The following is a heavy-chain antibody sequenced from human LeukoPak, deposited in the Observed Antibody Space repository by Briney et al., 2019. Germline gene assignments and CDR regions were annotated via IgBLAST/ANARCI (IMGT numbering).Heavy chain of an antibody. J-gene: IGHJ4*02. V-gene: IGHV4-39*01. D-gene: IGHD6-19*01. CDR1: GGSISSSSYY. CDR2: TYYSGST. Sequence: SETLSLTCTVSGGSISSSSYYWGWIRQPPGKGLEWIGSTYYSGSTYYNPSLKSRVTISVDTSKNQFSLKLSSVTAADTAVYYCARHEYSSGWYYFDYWGQGTLVTVSS. CDR3: ARHEYSSGWYYFDY.